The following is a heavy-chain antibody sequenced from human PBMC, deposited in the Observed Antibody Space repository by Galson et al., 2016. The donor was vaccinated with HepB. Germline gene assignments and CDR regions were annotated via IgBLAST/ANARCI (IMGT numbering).Heavy chain of an antibody. CDR3: ARGDIPVAGTVGNWFDP. CDR1: GLTVSSNY. D-gene: IGHD6-19*01. Sequence: SLRLSCAASGLTVSSNYMSWVRQAPGKGLEWVSVIYSGGGTYYADSVQGRFTISRDNAKNSLSLQMNSLRGEDTAVYYCARGDIPVAGTVGNWFDPWGQGTLVTVSS. J-gene: IGHJ5*02. V-gene: IGHV3-53*01. CDR2: IYSGGGT.